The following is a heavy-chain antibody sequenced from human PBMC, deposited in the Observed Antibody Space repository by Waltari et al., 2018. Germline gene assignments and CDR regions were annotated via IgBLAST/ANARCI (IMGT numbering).Heavy chain of an antibody. J-gene: IGHJ5*02. CDR2: ISGSGGST. CDR1: GFTFSSYA. V-gene: IGHV3-23*01. CDR3: AKDRGVVVPAAIPGGWFDP. D-gene: IGHD2-2*02. Sequence: EVQLLESGGGLVQPGGSLRLSCAASGFTFSSYAMSWVRQAPGKGRGWVSAISGSGGSTYYADSVKGRFTISRDNSKNTLYLQMNSLRAEDTAVYYCAKDRGVVVPAAIPGGWFDPWGQGTLVTVSS.